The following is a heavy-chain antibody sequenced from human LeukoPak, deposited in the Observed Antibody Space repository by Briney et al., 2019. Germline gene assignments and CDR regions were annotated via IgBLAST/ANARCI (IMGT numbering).Heavy chain of an antibody. D-gene: IGHD3-22*01. V-gene: IGHV4-39*01. CDR2: ILYSGST. Sequence: SETLSLTCTVSGGSISYSNYYWGWIRQPPGKGLEWIGSILYSGSTYYNPSLKSRVTISVDTSKKQFSLKMSSVTAADTAVYYCARPSNHYDTSGYRGFDPWGQGTLVTVSS. J-gene: IGHJ5*02. CDR1: GGSISYSNYY. CDR3: ARPSNHYDTSGYRGFDP.